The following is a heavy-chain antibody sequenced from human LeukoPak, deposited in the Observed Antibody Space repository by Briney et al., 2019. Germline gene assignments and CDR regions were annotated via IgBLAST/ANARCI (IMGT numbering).Heavy chain of an antibody. CDR2: ISGSGGST. J-gene: IGHJ4*02. Sequence: GGSLRLSCAASGFTFSSYAMSWVRQAPGKGLEWVSAISGSGGSTYNADSVKGRFTISRDNSKNTLYLQMNSLRAEDTAVYYCAKDAPIFGVVITNGFFDYWGQGTLVTVSS. CDR1: GFTFSSYA. CDR3: AKDAPIFGVVITNGFFDY. V-gene: IGHV3-23*01. D-gene: IGHD3-3*01.